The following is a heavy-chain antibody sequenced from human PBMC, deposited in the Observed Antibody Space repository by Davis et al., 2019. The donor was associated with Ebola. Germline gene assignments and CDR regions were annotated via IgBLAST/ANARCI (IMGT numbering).Heavy chain of an antibody. CDR2: ISGSGTGT. CDR3: ARDGYNQYYGMDV. CDR1: GFTLISYS. D-gene: IGHD5-24*01. V-gene: IGHV3-23*01. J-gene: IGHJ6*02. Sequence: PGGSLRLSCAASGFTLISYSMTWVRQAPGKGLEWVSGISGSGTGTYYADSVKGRFTFSRDTSMNTLYLQMNSLRAEDTAVYYCARDGYNQYYGMDVWGQGTAVTVSS.